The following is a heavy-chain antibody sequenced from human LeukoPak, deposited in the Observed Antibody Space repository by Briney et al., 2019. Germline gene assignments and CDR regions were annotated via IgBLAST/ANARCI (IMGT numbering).Heavy chain of an antibody. D-gene: IGHD3-3*01. Sequence: GGSLRLSCAASGFTFSGYWMSWVRQAPGKGLEWVANIKQDGSEKYYVDSVKGRFTISRDNAKNSLYLQMNSLRAEDTAVYFCASTDFWSGGSDIWGQGTMVTVSS. V-gene: IGHV3-7*01. CDR1: GFTFSGYW. CDR2: IKQDGSEK. J-gene: IGHJ3*02. CDR3: ASTDFWSGGSDI.